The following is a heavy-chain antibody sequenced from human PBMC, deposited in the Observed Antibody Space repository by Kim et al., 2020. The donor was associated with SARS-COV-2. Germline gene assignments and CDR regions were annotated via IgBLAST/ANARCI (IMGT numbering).Heavy chain of an antibody. V-gene: IGHV5-10-1*01. CDR1: GYSFTSYW. CDR2: IDPSDSYT. CDR3: ARQDIVVAPAAIDYYYYGMDV. J-gene: IGHJ6*02. Sequence: GESLKISCKGSGYSFTSYWISWVRQMPGKGLEWMGRIDPSDSYTNYSPSFQGHVTISADKSISTAYLQWSSLKASDTAMYYCARQDIVVAPAAIDYYYYGMDVWGQGTTVTVSS. D-gene: IGHD2-2*02.